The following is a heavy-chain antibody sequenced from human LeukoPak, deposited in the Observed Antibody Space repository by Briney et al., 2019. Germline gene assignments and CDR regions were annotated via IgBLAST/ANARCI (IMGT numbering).Heavy chain of an antibody. V-gene: IGHV1-2*02. D-gene: IGHD4-11*01. CDR3: ATSAGDYRAGHYYYMGV. CDR1: GYTFTGYY. J-gene: IGHJ6*03. CDR2: INPNSGGT. Sequence: ASVKVSCKASGYTFTGYYMHWVRQAPGQGLEWMGWINPNSGGTNYAQKFQGRVTMTRDTSISTAYMELTRLTSDDTAVYYCATSAGDYRAGHYYYMGVWGKGTSVTVSS.